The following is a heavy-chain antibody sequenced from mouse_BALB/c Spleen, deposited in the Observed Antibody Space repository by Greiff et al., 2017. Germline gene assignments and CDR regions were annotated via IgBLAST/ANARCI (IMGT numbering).Heavy chain of an antibody. CDR3: ARHDYSSSSYAMDY. Sequence: DVKLVESGGGLVQPGGSLKLSCAASGFTFSSYTMSWVRQTPEKRLEWVAYISNGGGSTYYPDTVKGRFTISRDNAKNTLYLQMSSLKSEDTAMYYCARHDYSSSSYAMDYWGQGTSVTVSS. D-gene: IGHD1-1*01. J-gene: IGHJ4*01. CDR1: GFTFSSYT. V-gene: IGHV5-12-2*01. CDR2: ISNGGGST.